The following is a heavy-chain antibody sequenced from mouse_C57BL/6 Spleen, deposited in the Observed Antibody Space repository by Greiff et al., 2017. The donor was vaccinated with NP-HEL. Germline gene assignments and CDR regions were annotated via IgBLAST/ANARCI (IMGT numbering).Heavy chain of an antibody. Sequence: QVHVKQSGAELVKPGASVKISCKASGYAFSSYWMNWVKQRPGKGLEWIGQIYPGDGDTNYNGKFKGKATLTADKSSSTAYMQRSSLTSEDSAVYCCARSNGNWYFDVWGTGTTVTVSS. V-gene: IGHV1-80*01. J-gene: IGHJ1*03. CDR3: ARSNGNWYFDV. CDR2: IYPGDGDT. CDR1: GYAFSSYW. D-gene: IGHD4-1*01.